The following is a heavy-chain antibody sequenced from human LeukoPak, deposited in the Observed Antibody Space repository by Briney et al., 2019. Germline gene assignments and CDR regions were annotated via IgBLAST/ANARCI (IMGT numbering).Heavy chain of an antibody. CDR2: ISGSGGST. V-gene: IGHV3-23*01. J-gene: IGHJ4*02. CDR1: GFTFSSYA. Sequence: GGSLRLSCAASGFTFSSYAMSWVRQAPGKGLEWVSAISGSGGSTYYADSVKGRFTISRDNSKNTLNLQMNSLRDEDTAVYYCAKDGARYLLTYYFEYWGQGTLVTVSS. D-gene: IGHD3-9*01. CDR3: AKDGARYLLTYYFEY.